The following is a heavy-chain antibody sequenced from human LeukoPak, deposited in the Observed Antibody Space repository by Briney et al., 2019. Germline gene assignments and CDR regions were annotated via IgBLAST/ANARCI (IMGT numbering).Heavy chain of an antibody. V-gene: IGHV3-23*01. J-gene: IGHJ4*02. CDR2: IIERGDIT. D-gene: IGHD3-9*01. CDR1: AFTFSKHP. Sequence: RGSLRLSCVASAFTFSKHPMSWVRQAPGDGRELVSAIIERGDITKYADSVMRRFTISRDNSKNTLYLQMNSLRAEDTAVYYCARGDDISPGRVLEYWGRGTLVTVSS. CDR3: ARGDDISPGRVLEY.